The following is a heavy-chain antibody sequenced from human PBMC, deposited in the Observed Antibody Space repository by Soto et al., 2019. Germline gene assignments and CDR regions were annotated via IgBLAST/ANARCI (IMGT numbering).Heavy chain of an antibody. CDR3: TGPYYDSSGYPDATFDY. CDR1: GFTFSGSA. V-gene: IGHV3-73*01. Sequence: PGGSLRLSCAASGFTFSGSAMHWVRQASGKGLEWVGRIRSKANSYATAYAASVKGRFTISRDDSKNTAYLQMNSLKTEDTAVYYCTGPYYDSSGYPDATFDYWGQGTLVTVSS. D-gene: IGHD3-22*01. CDR2: IRSKANSYAT. J-gene: IGHJ4*02.